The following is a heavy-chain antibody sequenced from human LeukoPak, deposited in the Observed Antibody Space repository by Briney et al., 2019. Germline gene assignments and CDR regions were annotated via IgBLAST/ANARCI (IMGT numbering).Heavy chain of an antibody. Sequence: GESLKISCKGSGYSFTTYSIGWVRQMSGKGLEWMGIIYPGDSDTTYSPSFQGQVKISSDKSTTTAYLQWSSLKASDTAMYYCARRITVVRGTGAFDIWGQGTLVTASS. J-gene: IGHJ3*02. CDR2: IYPGDSDT. CDR3: ARRITVVRGTGAFDI. V-gene: IGHV5-51*01. CDR1: GYSFTTYS. D-gene: IGHD3-10*01.